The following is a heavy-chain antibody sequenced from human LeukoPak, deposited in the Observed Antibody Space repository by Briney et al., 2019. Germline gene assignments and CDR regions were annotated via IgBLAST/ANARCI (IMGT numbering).Heavy chain of an antibody. Sequence: GGSLRPSCAASGFTFSNYAMSWVRQAPGKGLEWVSSISGSAYSTYYADSVKGRFTISRDNSKNTLYLQMNSLRAEDTAVYYCAKGGGYCSGGNCYYYYYMDVWGKGTTVTVSS. D-gene: IGHD2-15*01. J-gene: IGHJ6*03. CDR1: GFTFSNYA. CDR2: ISGSAYST. V-gene: IGHV3-23*01. CDR3: AKGGGYCSGGNCYYYYYMDV.